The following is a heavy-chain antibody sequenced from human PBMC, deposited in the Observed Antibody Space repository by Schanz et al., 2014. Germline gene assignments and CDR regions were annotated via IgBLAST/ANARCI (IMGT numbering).Heavy chain of an antibody. J-gene: IGHJ4*02. CDR2: ISDSGDST. CDR3: AKVAPAATYLDS. Sequence: GQLVESGGGLVQPGGSLRLSCAVSGFNFRNYWMSWVRQAPGKGLEWVSDISDSGDSTHYADSVKGRFTISRDNAKNSLFLQMNSLSAEDTAVYYCAKVAPAATYLDSWGLGTLVTGSS. V-gene: IGHV3-11*01. D-gene: IGHD2-2*01. CDR1: GFNFRNYW.